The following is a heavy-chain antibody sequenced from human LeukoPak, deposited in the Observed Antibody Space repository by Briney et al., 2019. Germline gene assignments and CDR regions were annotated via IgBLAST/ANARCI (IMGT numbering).Heavy chain of an antibody. CDR2: ISYDGCNK. Sequence: GGPLRLSCAASGFTFSSYAMLWVRQAPAKGLEGVAGISYDGCNKYYADFVKGRFTISRDNSNHTLYPQMNSLRAEDTAVYYCARDLVKQQLVRGEFEYWGQGTLVTVSS. V-gene: IGHV3-30*04. D-gene: IGHD6-13*01. CDR3: ARDLVKQQLVRGEFEY. CDR1: GFTFSSYA. J-gene: IGHJ4*02.